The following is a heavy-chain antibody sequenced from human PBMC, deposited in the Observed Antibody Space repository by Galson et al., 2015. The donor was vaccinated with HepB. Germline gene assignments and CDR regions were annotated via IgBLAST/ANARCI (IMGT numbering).Heavy chain of an antibody. CDR2: IWYDGSNK. Sequence: SLRLSCAASGFTFSSYGMHWVRQAPGKGLEWVAVIWYDGSNKYYADSVKGRFTISRDNSKNTLYLQMNSLRAEDTAVYYCAREGDGYDYIWGSYRYTGTIDYWGQGTLVTVSS. V-gene: IGHV3-33*01. CDR3: AREGDGYDYIWGSYRYTGTIDY. D-gene: IGHD3-16*02. CDR1: GFTFSSYG. J-gene: IGHJ4*02.